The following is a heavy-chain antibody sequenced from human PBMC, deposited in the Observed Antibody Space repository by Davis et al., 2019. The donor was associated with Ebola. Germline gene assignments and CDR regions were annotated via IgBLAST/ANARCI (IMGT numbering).Heavy chain of an antibody. CDR1: RFSLSTSGMC. J-gene: IGHJ6*02. V-gene: IGHV2-70*11. Sequence: SGPTLVKPTQTLTLTCTFSRFSLSTSGMCVSWIRQPPGKALEWLARIDWDDDKYYSTSLKTRLTISKDTSKNQVVLTMTNMDPVDTATYYCARNVVVVDPRGYYYYGMDVWGQGTTVTVSS. CDR2: IDWDDDK. CDR3: ARNVVVVDPRGYYYYGMDV. D-gene: IGHD2-15*01.